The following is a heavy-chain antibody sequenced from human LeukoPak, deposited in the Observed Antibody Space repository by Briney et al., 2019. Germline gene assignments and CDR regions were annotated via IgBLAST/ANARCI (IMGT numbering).Heavy chain of an antibody. J-gene: IGHJ4*02. D-gene: IGHD3-10*01. Sequence: GSLRLSCAASGFTFSSYGMSWVRQAPGKGLEWIGSIYYSGSTYYNPSLKSRVTISVDTSKNQFSLKLSSVTAADTAVYYCARDLYGSGSYSGYAYWGQGTLVTVSS. V-gene: IGHV4-39*07. CDR2: IYYSGST. CDR1: GFTFSSYG. CDR3: ARDLYGSGSYSGYAY.